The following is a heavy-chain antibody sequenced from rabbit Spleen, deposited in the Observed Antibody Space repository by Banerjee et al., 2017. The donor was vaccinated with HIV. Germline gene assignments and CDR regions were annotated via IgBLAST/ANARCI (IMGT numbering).Heavy chain of an antibody. CDR1: GVSFSISSY. J-gene: IGHJ6*01. Sequence: QSLEESGGDLVKPGASLTLTCTASGVSFSISSYMCWVRQAPGKGLEWIACIEVGSSGFSYFATWAKGRFTISKTSSTTVTLQMTRLTAADTATYFCARDTSSSFSSYGMDLWGPGTLVTVS. V-gene: IGHV1S40*01. CDR3: ARDTSSSFSSYGMDL. CDR2: IEVGSSGFS. D-gene: IGHD1-1*01.